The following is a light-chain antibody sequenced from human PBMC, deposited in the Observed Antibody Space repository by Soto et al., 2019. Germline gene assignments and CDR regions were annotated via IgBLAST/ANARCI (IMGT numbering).Light chain of an antibody. J-gene: IGLJ1*01. Sequence: QSVLTQPTSVSGSPGQSITISCTGNHNDIGTYDYVSWYQQHPGRAPRLLIYGVTTRPSGISDRFSASKSGLTASLTISGLQPEGEADYYCSSLTSDRIYVFGPGTKVTVL. CDR3: SSLTSDRIYV. V-gene: IGLV2-14*03. CDR1: HNDIGTYDY. CDR2: GVT.